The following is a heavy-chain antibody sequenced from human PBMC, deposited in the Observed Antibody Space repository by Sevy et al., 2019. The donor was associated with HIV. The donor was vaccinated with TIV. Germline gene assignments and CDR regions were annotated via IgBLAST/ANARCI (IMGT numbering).Heavy chain of an antibody. CDR1: GYTFTGYY. CDR3: ARGTAAYNWFDP. Sequence: ASVKVSCKASGYTFTGYYMHWVRQAPGQGLEWMGRINPNSGGTNYAQKFQGRVTMTRDTSISTAYMGLSRLRSDDTAVYYCARGTAAYNWFDPWGQGTLVTVSS. J-gene: IGHJ5*02. V-gene: IGHV1-2*06. CDR2: INPNSGGT. D-gene: IGHD6-25*01.